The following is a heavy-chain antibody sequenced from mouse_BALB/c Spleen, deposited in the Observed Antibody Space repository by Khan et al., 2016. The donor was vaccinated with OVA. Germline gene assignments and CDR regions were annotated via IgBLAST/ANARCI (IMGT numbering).Heavy chain of an antibody. CDR1: GYTFTDFT. CDR2: ISTYYGDA. Sequence: QVQLKESGAELVRPGVSVKISCKGPGYTFTDFTMHWVKQSHAKSLEWIGVISTYYGDATYNQKFKGKATMTVDKASSTAYMELDRLTSEVSAMYYCTRGGGGNRFAYWGQGTLVTVSA. CDR3: TRGGGGNRFAY. J-gene: IGHJ3*01. V-gene: IGHV1S137*01.